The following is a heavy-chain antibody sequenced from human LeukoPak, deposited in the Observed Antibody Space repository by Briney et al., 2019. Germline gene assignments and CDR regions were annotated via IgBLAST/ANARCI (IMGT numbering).Heavy chain of an antibody. D-gene: IGHD3-10*01. CDR3: ARGGIDSFDY. CDR2: IYYSGST. V-gene: IGHV4-59*01. CDR1: DDSISFYY. J-gene: IGHJ4*02. Sequence: SETLSLTCTVSDDSISFYYWSWIRQTPGKGLEWIGYIYYSGSTNYNPSLKSRVTISVDTSQNQFSLKLSFVTAADTVVYYCARGGIDSFDYWGQGTLVTVSS.